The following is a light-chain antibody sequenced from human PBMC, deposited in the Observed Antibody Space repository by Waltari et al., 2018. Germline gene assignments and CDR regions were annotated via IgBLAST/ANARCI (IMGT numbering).Light chain of an antibody. CDR2: YDD. Sequence: YVLTQPPSVSVAPGKTAKITCGGTNIGRKNVHWYQQKPGQAPVLVIYYDDARPSGIPERFSGSNSGNAATLIISGVEAGDEADYYCQVYDRDTSLAVFAGGTKLTVL. V-gene: IGLV3-21*04. J-gene: IGLJ3*02. CDR3: QVYDRDTSLAV. CDR1: NIGRKN.